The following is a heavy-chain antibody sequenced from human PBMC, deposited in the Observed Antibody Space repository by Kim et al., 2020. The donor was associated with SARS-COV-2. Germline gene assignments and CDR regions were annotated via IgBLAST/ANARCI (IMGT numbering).Heavy chain of an antibody. J-gene: IGHJ4*02. D-gene: IGHD1-26*01. Sequence: GGSLRLSCVASGFNIFDHAMHWVRQAPGKGLEWVSGIGWDSNRIDYVDSVKGRFTISRDNAKNSIYLQMNSLRPEDTSLYFCINEVNPGGAYYWGQGTLITVSS. V-gene: IGHV3-9*01. CDR2: IGWDSNRI. CDR1: GFNIFDHA. CDR3: INEVNPGGAYY.